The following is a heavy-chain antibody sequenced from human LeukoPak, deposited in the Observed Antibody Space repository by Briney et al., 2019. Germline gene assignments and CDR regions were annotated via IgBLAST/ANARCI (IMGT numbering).Heavy chain of an antibody. CDR3: ARGRGDFWSGYQYYYYYMDV. Sequence: PSGTLSLTCAVYGGSFSGYYWSWIRQPPGKGLEWIGEINHSGSTNYNPSLKSRVTISVDTSKNQFSLKLSSVTAADTAVYYCARGRGDFWSGYQYYYYYMDVWGKGTTVTVSS. V-gene: IGHV4-34*01. CDR2: INHSGST. D-gene: IGHD3-3*01. CDR1: GGSFSGYY. J-gene: IGHJ6*03.